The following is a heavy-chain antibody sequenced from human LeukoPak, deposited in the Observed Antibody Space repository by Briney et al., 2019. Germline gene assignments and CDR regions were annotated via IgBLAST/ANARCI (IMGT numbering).Heavy chain of an antibody. D-gene: IGHD2-21*01. CDR1: TFVFSVSS. V-gene: IGHV3-21*01. CDR2: ISRGGNAK. J-gene: IGHJ4*02. Sequence: PGGSLRLSCAASTFVFSVSSMNWVRQAPGKGLEWVSSISRGGNAKHYADSVKGRFTISRDNAKNSLYLQMDGLRVEDTAVYFCAADSEFDIPASFDLWGQGTLVTVSS. CDR3: AADSEFDIPASFDL.